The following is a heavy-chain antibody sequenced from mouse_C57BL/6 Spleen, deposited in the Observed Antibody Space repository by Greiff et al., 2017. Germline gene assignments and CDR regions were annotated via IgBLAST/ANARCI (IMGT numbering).Heavy chain of an antibody. CDR3: ARHEGLWDYYGSVMDD. V-gene: IGHV1-62-2*01. Sequence: QVQLKESGAELVKPGASVKLSCKASGYTFTEYTIHWVKQRSGQGLEWIGWFYPGSGSIKYNEKFKDKATLTADKSSSTVYMELSRLTSEDSAVYFCARHEGLWDYYGSVMDDWGQGTSVTVSS. D-gene: IGHD1-1*01. CDR2: FYPGSGSI. CDR1: GYTFTEYT. J-gene: IGHJ4*01.